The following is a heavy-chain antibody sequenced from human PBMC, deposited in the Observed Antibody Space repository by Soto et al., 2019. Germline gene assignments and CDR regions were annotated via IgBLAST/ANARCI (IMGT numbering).Heavy chain of an antibody. CDR2: ISYDGSNK. CDR3: ARDLKPGSSWGRYYGMDV. CDR1: GFTLSSYA. V-gene: IGHV3-30-3*01. D-gene: IGHD6-13*01. Sequence: PGGSLRLSCAASGFTLSSYAMHWVRQAPGKGLEWVAVISYDGSNKYYADSVKGRFTISRDNSKNTLYLQMNSLRAEDTAVYYCARDLKPGSSWGRYYGMDVWGQGTTVTVSS. J-gene: IGHJ6*02.